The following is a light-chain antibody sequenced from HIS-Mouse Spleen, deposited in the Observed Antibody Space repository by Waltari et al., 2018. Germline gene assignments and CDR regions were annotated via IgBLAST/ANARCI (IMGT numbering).Light chain of an antibody. V-gene: IGKV1-9*01. CDR2: AAS. CDR3: QQLNSYPPT. Sequence: DIQLTQSPSFLSASVGDRVTITCRASQGISSYLAWYQQKPGKAPKLLIYAASTLQSGVPSRFSGSGSGTEFTLTFSSLQPEDFATYYCQQLNSYPPTFGQGTKVEIK. CDR1: QGISSY. J-gene: IGKJ1*01.